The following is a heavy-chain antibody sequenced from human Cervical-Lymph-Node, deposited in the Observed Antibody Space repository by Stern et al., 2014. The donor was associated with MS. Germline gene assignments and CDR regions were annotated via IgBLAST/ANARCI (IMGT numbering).Heavy chain of an antibody. D-gene: IGHD1-1*01. CDR1: NVSIGLFY. Sequence: QLVESDPGLAKPSETLSLTRTVSNVSIGLFYWSWIRQSPGRGLEWSGYVYDSGSTDYNPSLKSRVTMAVDTSKSQFSLKLSSLTAADTAVYYCASIQLWSKSFDYWGRGTLVTVSS. CDR3: ASIQLWSKSFDY. J-gene: IGHJ4*02. CDR2: VYDSGST. V-gene: IGHV4-59*01.